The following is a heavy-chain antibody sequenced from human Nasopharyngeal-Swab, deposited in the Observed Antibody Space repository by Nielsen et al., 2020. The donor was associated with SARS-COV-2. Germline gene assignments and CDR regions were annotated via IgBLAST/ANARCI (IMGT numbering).Heavy chain of an antibody. CDR3: ARWGRTDGGNPRYFDY. Sequence: SVKVSCKASGGTFSSYAISWVRQAPGQGLEWMGRIIPILGIANYAQKFQGRVTITADKSTSTAYMELSSLKSEDTAVYYCARWGRTDGGNPRYFDYWGQGTLVTVSS. D-gene: IGHD4-23*01. J-gene: IGHJ4*02. CDR1: GGTFSSYA. V-gene: IGHV1-69*04. CDR2: IIPILGIA.